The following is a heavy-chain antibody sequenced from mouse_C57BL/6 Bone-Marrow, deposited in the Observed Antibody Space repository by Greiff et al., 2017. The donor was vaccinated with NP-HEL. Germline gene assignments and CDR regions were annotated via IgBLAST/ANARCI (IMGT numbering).Heavy chain of an antibody. Sequence: EVQLVESGPGLVKPSQSLSLTCSVTGYSITSGYYWNWIRQFPGNKLEWMGYISYDGSNNYNPSLKNRISITRDTSKNQFFLKLNSVTTEDTATYYCARALYDGYYDYWGQGTTRTVSS. V-gene: IGHV3-6*01. CDR1: GYSITSGYY. CDR2: ISYDGSN. CDR3: ARALYDGYYDY. D-gene: IGHD2-3*01. J-gene: IGHJ2*01.